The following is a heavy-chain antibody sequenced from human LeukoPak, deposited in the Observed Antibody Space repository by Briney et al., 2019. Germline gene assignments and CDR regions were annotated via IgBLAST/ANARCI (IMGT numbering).Heavy chain of an antibody. J-gene: IGHJ4*02. D-gene: IGHD4-11*01. CDR1: GFALSSYA. CDR2: IRYDGSNK. V-gene: IGHV3-30*02. CDR3: AKVGLTVTTILDYFDY. Sequence: GGSLRLSCAASGFALSSYAMSWVRQAPGKGLEWVAFIRYDGSNKYYADSVKGRFTISRDNSKNTLYLQMNSLRAEDTAVYYCAKVGLTVTTILDYFDYWGQGTLVTVSS.